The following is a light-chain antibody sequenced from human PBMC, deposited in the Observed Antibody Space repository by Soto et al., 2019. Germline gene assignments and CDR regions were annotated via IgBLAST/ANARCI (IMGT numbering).Light chain of an antibody. Sequence: QSALTQPASVSGSPGQSITMSCTGTSSDVGGYNYVSWYQQHPGKAPKLMIYDVSNRPSGVSNRFSGSKSGNTASLTISGLQAEDEADYYCSSYTSSSTPVFGTGPKLTVL. V-gene: IGLV2-14*01. CDR2: DVS. CDR1: SSDVGGYNY. J-gene: IGLJ1*01. CDR3: SSYTSSSTPV.